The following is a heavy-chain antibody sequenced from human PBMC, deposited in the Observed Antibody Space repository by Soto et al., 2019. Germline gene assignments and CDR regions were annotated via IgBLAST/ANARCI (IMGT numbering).Heavy chain of an antibody. CDR2: ISSSSTI. CDR1: GFTFSSYS. V-gene: IGHV3-48*02. J-gene: IGHJ4*02. D-gene: IGHD4-4*01. CDR3: ASESNYGGYFDY. Sequence: GGSLRLSCAASGFTFSSYSMNWVRQAPGKGLEWVSYISSSSTIYYADSVKGRFTISRDNAKNSLYLQMNSLRDEDTAVYYCASESNYGGYFDYWGQGTLVTVSS.